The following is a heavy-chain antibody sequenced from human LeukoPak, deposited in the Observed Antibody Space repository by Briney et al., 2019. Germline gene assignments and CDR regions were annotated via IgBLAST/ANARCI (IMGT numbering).Heavy chain of an antibody. D-gene: IGHD1-26*01. CDR3: ARGVDSGSPRAGY. J-gene: IGHJ4*02. CDR2: INSDGTT. Sequence: PGGSLRLSCVVSGFTFSSYWMHWVRQAPGKGLVWVSRINSDGTTHYADSVKGRFTISRDNAKNSLYLQMNSLRAEDTAVYYCARGVDSGSPRAGYWGQGTLVTVSS. CDR1: GFTFSSYW. V-gene: IGHV3-74*01.